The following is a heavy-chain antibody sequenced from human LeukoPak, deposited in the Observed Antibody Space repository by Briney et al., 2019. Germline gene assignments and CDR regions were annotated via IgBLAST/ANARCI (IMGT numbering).Heavy chain of an antibody. D-gene: IGHD3-22*01. CDR3: ARIHSSGADAFDI. CDR2: ISSSSSYI. J-gene: IGHJ3*02. V-gene: IGHV3-21*01. CDR1: GFTFSSYS. Sequence: GGSLRLSCAASGFTFSSYSMNWVRQAPGKGLEWVSSISSSSSYIYYADSVKGRFTISRDNAKNSLYLQMNSLRAEDTAVYYCARIHSSGADAFDIWGRGTMVTVSS.